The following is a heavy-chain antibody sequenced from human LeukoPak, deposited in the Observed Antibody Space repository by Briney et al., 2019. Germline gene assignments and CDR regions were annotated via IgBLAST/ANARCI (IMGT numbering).Heavy chain of an antibody. Sequence: GASVKVSCKASGYTFTGYYMHWVRQAPGQGLEWMGWINPNSGGTNYAQKFQGRVTMTRDTSISTAYMELSRLRSDDTAVYYCARERGIAASGVDYWGQGTLVTVSS. J-gene: IGHJ4*02. CDR2: INPNSGGT. CDR1: GYTFTGYY. V-gene: IGHV1-2*02. CDR3: ARERGIAASGVDY. D-gene: IGHD6-13*01.